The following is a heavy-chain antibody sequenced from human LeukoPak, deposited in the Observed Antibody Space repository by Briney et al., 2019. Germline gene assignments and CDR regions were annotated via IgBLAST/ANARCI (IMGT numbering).Heavy chain of an antibody. CDR3: ARGSNDYRDYSFDC. CDR2: TYYKSKWSN. CDR1: GDSVSSNSAA. Sequence: SQTLSLTCALSGDSVSSNSAAWNWIRQSPSRGLEWLGRTYYKSKWSNNYAVSVKSRITINSDTSKNQFALQLNSVTPEDTAVYYCARGSNDYRDYSFDCWGQGTLVTVSS. J-gene: IGHJ4*02. V-gene: IGHV6-1*01. D-gene: IGHD4-17*01.